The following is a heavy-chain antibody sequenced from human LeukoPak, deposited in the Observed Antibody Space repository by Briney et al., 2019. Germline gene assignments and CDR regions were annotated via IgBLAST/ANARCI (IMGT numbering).Heavy chain of an antibody. J-gene: IGHJ4*02. D-gene: IGHD6-13*01. Sequence: QSGGSLRLSCAVSGFTFSSYAMTWVRQAPGKGLEWVANIKNDGAVKNYVDSVKGRFTISRDNAKNSLYLQMNSLRAEDTAVYYCAKDSYSKGDFWGQGVLVTVSS. CDR3: AKDSYSKGDF. CDR1: GFTFSSYA. CDR2: IKNDGAVK. V-gene: IGHV3-7*01.